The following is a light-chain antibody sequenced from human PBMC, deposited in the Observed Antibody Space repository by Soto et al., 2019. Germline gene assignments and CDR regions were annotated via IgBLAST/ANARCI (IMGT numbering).Light chain of an antibody. CDR1: TSNIGRNS. CDR2: SNH. J-gene: IGLJ3*02. Sequence: QSVLTQPPSASGTPGERVTISCSGSTSNIGRNSVNWYQQPPVRAPKLLIYSNHQRPSRVPDRFSGSQSGTSASLAISGRRSEDEAEYYCAAWDDSLAAWVFGGGTKLTVL. V-gene: IGLV1-47*02. CDR3: AAWDDSLAAWV.